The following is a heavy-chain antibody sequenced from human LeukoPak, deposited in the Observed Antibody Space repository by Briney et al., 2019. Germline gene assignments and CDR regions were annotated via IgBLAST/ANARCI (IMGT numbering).Heavy chain of an antibody. J-gene: IGHJ5*02. CDR1: GFTFSSYW. CDR3: ARAEGYCNGGSCYSSWFDP. Sequence: PGGSLRLSCAASGFTFSSYWMHWVRHAPGKGLVWVSRINSDGSSTSYADSVKGRFTISRDNAKNTLYLQMNSLRAEDTAVYYCARAEGYCNGGSCYSSWFDPWGQGTLVTGSS. V-gene: IGHV3-74*01. CDR2: INSDGSST. D-gene: IGHD2-15*01.